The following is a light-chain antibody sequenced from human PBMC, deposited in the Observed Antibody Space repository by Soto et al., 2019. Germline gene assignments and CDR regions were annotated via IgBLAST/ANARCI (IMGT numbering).Light chain of an antibody. CDR2: GAS. V-gene: IGKV3-20*01. CDR1: QSVSSSY. CDR3: QQYGSSPFT. Sequence: EIVLTQSPGTMSLSPGERATLSCRASQSVSSSYLAWYQQNPGQAPRLLIYGASSRATGIPDRFSGSGSGTDFTLTISRLEPEDCAVYYCQQYGSSPFTFGPGTQVHIK. J-gene: IGKJ3*01.